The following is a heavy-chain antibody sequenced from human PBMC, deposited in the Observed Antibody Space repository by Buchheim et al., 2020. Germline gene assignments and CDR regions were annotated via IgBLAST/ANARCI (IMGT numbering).Heavy chain of an antibody. V-gene: IGHV3-7*01. CDR2: IKQDGSEK. J-gene: IGHJ6*02. CDR3: ARVEAKLLDGMDV. Sequence: EVQLVESGGGLVQPGGSLRLSCAASGFTFTDVWMTWVRQAPGQGLEWVANIKQDGSEKYYVDSVKGRFTISRDNAKKSLYLQMNSLRAEDTAVYYCARVEAKLLDGMDVWGQGTT. CDR1: GFTFTDVW. D-gene: IGHD2-15*01.